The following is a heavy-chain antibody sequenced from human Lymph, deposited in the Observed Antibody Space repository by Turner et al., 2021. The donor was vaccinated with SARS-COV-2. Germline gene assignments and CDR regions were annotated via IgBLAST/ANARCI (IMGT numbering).Heavy chain of an antibody. CDR2: ILYDGSNI. V-gene: IGHV3-33*01. CDR1: GFTFSSYG. J-gene: IGHJ4*02. CDR3: ARVRTPFGVFDY. D-gene: IGHD3-10*01. Sequence: QVKRVESGGGVVKRGRSLRLKCAASGFTFSSYGMPWVRQAPGKGLEWVAVILYDGSNIIYADFVKGRFPISRDNSKSSLYLPLNRLITDDTAVYSCARVRTPFGVFDYWGQGTLVTVSS.